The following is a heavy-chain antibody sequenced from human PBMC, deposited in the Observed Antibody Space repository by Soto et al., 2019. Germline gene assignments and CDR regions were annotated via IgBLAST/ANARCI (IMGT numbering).Heavy chain of an antibody. D-gene: IGHD3-3*02. CDR2: IGGGDDI. CDR1: GFTFSNYA. Sequence: AQLLESGGGLVQPGGSLRLSCEAYGFTFSNYAMAWVRQTPGEGPEWVSTIGGGDDIFYAESVKGRFIISRDDSRSTMYLQMDDLRVEDTAIYFCAKDSISYNGIYDAFDVWGQGTVVTVSS. J-gene: IGHJ3*01. CDR3: AKDSISYNGIYDAFDV. V-gene: IGHV3-23*01.